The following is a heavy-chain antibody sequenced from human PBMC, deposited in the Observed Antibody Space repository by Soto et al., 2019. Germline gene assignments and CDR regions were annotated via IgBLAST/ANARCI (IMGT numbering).Heavy chain of an antibody. CDR2: INPNGGNT. CDR1: GYTLTSYD. D-gene: IGHD3-22*01. Sequence: ASVKVSCKASGYTLTSYDSNWVRQATGQGLEWMGCINPNGGNTSYAQKFQGRVTMTRDTSTSTVYMELSSLRSEDTAVYYCARDRKPRSQYYYDSSGYSAFDIWGQGTMVTVSS. J-gene: IGHJ3*02. V-gene: IGHV1-8*01. CDR3: ARDRKPRSQYYYDSSGYSAFDI.